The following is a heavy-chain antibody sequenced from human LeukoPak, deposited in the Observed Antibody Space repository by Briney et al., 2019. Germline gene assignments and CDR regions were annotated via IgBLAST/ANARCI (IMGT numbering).Heavy chain of an antibody. J-gene: IGHJ4*02. D-gene: IGHD5-12*01. Sequence: ASVKVSCKASGGTFSSYAISWVRQAPGQGLEWMGGIIPIFGTANYAQKFQGRVTITADKSTSTAYMELSSLRSEDTAVYYCATLYRGGGYVLLDYWGQGTLVTVSS. CDR3: ATLYRGGGYVLLDY. CDR2: IIPIFGTA. CDR1: GGTFSSYA. V-gene: IGHV1-69*06.